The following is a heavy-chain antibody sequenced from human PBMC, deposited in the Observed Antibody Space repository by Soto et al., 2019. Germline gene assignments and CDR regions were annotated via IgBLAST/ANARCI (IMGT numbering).Heavy chain of an antibody. CDR1: GGSISSYY. CDR3: ARDQVTIFGVVPTGWFDP. CDR2: IYYSEGT. V-gene: IGHV4-59*01. Sequence: PSETLSLTCTVSGGSISSYYWSWIRQPPGKGLEWIGYIYYSEGTNYNPSLKSRVTISVDTSKNQFSLKLSSVTAADTAVYYCARDQVTIFGVVPTGWFDPWGQGTLVTVSS. J-gene: IGHJ5*02. D-gene: IGHD3-3*01.